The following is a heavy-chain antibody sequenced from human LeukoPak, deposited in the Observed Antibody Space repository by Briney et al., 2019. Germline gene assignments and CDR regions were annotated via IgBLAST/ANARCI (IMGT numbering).Heavy chain of an antibody. V-gene: IGHV3-30*18. J-gene: IGHJ4*02. CDR3: AKGLNSGWYGQSFDL. D-gene: IGHD6-19*01. Sequence: GGSLRLSCAASGLAFSAYGMRWVRQAPGKGLEWVAVLSYDGTNGYYAGSVKGRLTISRDNSKNTLDLQMNSLRAEDTAVYYCAKGLNSGWYGQSFDLWGQGTLVTVSS. CDR1: GLAFSAYG. CDR2: LSYDGTNG.